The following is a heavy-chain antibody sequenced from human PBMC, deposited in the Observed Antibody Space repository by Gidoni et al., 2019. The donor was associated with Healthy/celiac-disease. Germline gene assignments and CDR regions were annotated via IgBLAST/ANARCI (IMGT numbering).Heavy chain of an antibody. J-gene: IGHJ4*02. CDR3: ARDLFMLGRRPRFGVVIIGY. Sequence: QVQLVQSGAEVKKPGASVKVSCQASGYTFTSYGISWVRQAPGQGLEWMGWIRAYSGNKNYAQKLQGRVTMTTDTSTSTAYMELRSLRSDDTAVYYCARDLFMLGRRPRFGVVIIGYWGQGTLVTVSS. D-gene: IGHD3-3*01. V-gene: IGHV1-18*01. CDR1: GYTFTSYG. CDR2: IRAYSGNK.